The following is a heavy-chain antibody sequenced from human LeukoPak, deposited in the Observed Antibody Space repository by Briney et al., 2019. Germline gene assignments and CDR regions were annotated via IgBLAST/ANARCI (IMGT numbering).Heavy chain of an antibody. Sequence: SETLSLTCTVSGGSISSGSYYWSWIRQPAGKGLEWIGRIYTSGSTNYNPSLKSRVTISVDTSKNQFSLKLSSVTAADTAVYYCARGAGPSSRETYYFDYWGQGTLVTVSS. CDR3: ARGAGPSSRETYYFDY. CDR1: GGSISSGSYY. D-gene: IGHD3-10*01. CDR2: IYTSGST. J-gene: IGHJ4*02. V-gene: IGHV4-61*02.